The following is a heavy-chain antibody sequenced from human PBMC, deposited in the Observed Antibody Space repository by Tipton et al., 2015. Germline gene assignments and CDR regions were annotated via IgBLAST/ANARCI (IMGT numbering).Heavy chain of an antibody. CDR2: IYYSGST. CDR1: GGSISSSSYY. V-gene: IGHV4-39*01. Sequence: GSLRLSCNVSGGSISSSSYYWGWIRQPPGKGLEWIGSIYYSGSTYYNPSLKSRVIISVDTSKNQFSLKVSSVTAADTAVYYCARHSVAKKVLDYWGQGTLVTVSS. CDR3: ARHSVAKKVLDY. D-gene: IGHD6-19*01. J-gene: IGHJ4*02.